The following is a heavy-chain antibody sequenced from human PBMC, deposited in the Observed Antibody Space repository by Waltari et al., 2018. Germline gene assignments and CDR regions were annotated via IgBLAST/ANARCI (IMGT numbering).Heavy chain of an antibody. CDR1: GFTFDDYA. CDR2: ISWNSGSI. V-gene: IGHV3-9*01. CDR3: AKDIARHGAAAPYYYYGMDV. J-gene: IGHJ6*02. D-gene: IGHD6-13*01. Sequence: EVQLVESGGGLVQPGRSLRLSCAASGFTFDDYAMHWVRQAPGKGLEWVSGISWNSGSIGYADSVKVRFTISRDNAKNSLYLQMNSLRAEDTALYYCAKDIARHGAAAPYYYYGMDVWGQGTTVTVSS.